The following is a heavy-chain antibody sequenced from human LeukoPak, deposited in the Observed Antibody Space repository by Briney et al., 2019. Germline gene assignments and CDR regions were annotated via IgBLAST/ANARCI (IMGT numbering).Heavy chain of an antibody. CDR2: IIPIFGTA. CDR1: GGTFSSYA. D-gene: IGHD4-23*01. CDR3: ARGWLAETTVVIPYNY. J-gene: IGHJ4*02. Sequence: SVKVSCKASGGTFSSYAISWVRQAPGQGLEWMGGIIPIFGTANYAQKFQGRVTITAVESMRTAYMELSGLRSEDTAVYYCARGWLAETTVVIPYNYWGQGTLVTVSS. V-gene: IGHV1-69*01.